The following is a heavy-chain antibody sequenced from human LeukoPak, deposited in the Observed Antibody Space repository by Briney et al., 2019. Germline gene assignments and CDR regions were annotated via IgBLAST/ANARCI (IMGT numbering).Heavy chain of an antibody. CDR2: IIPILGIA. Sequence: GASVKVSCKASGGTFSSYTISWVRHAPGQGLEWMGRIIPILGIANYAQKFQARVTITADKSTSTAYMELSSLRSEDTAVYYCASLSYDSSGYWNPGFDYWGQGTLVTVSS. D-gene: IGHD3-22*01. V-gene: IGHV1-69*02. CDR1: GGTFSSYT. CDR3: ASLSYDSSGYWNPGFDY. J-gene: IGHJ4*02.